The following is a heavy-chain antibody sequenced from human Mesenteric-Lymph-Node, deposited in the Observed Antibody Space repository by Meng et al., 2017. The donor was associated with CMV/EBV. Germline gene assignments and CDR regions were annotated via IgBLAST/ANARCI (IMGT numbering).Heavy chain of an antibody. V-gene: IGHV3-74*01. CDR2: IHNDGSST. D-gene: IGHD2-15*01. Sequence: GGSLRPSCAASGFTFSNYWMHWVRQAPGKGLVWVSRIHNDGSSTSYADSVKGRFTISRDNAKNTVYLQMNSLRAEDTAVYYCAREGWYYFDYWGQGTLVTVSS. J-gene: IGHJ4*02. CDR3: AREGWYYFDY. CDR1: GFTFSNYW.